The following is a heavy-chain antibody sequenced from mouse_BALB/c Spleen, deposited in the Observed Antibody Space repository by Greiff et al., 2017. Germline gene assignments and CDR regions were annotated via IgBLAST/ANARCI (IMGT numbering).Heavy chain of an antibody. Sequence: VQLQQSGAELVRPGSSVKISCKASGYAFSSYWMNWVKQRPGQGLEWIGQIYPGDGDTNYNGKFKGKATLTVDNSSSTAYMQLSSLTSEDSAVYFCARNWDYYAMDYWGQGTSVTVSS. CDR1: GYAFSSYW. CDR2: IYPGDGDT. J-gene: IGHJ4*01. D-gene: IGHD4-1*01. CDR3: ARNWDYYAMDY. V-gene: IGHV1-80*01.